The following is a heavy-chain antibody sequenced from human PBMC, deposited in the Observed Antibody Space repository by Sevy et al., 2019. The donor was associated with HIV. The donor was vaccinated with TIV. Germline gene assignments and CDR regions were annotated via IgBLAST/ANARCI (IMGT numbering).Heavy chain of an antibody. Sequence: ASVKVSCKASGYTFTSYDINWVRQATGQGLEWMGWMNPNSGNTGYAQKFQDRVTMTKNTSISKAYMELSSLRSEDTAVYYCAGGRGRAARFAFDYWGHGTLVTGSS. CDR3: AGGRGRAARFAFDY. CDR2: MNPNSGNT. D-gene: IGHD6-6*01. CDR1: GYTFTSYD. V-gene: IGHV1-8*01. J-gene: IGHJ4*01.